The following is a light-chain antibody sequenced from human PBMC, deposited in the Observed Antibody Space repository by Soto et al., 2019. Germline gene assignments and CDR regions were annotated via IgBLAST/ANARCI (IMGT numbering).Light chain of an antibody. V-gene: IGLV2-14*01. J-gene: IGLJ2*01. Sequence: QSVLTQPASVSGSPGQSITISCTGTSSDVGGYKYVSWYQQHPGKAPKLMIYEVSNRPSGVSNRFSGSKSGNTASLTISGLQAEDEAHYYCSSYTSTNTVLFGGGTKLTVL. CDR1: SSDVGGYKY. CDR2: EVS. CDR3: SSYTSTNTVL.